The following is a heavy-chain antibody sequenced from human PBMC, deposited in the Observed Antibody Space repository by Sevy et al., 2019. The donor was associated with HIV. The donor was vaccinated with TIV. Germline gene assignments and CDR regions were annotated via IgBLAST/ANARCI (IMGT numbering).Heavy chain of an antibody. CDR3: ARGGSLKYYYDSSGYYYRFDS. CDR2: INHSGNT. Sequence: SETLSLTCAVYGGSFSTYYWSWIRQPPGKGLEWIGEINHSGNTNYNPSLKSRVTISVDTSKNQFSLKLSSVTAADTAVYYCARGGSLKYYYDSSGYYYRFDSWCQGTLVTVSS. CDR1: GGSFSTYY. D-gene: IGHD3-22*01. J-gene: IGHJ4*02. V-gene: IGHV4-34*01.